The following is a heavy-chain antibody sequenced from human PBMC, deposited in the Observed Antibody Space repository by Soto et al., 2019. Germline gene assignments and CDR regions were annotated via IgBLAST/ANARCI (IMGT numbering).Heavy chain of an antibody. Sequence: QVQLQESGPGLVKHSQTLSLSCTVSGDSIASGDPYWSWIRQPPGKGLEWIAHSSYGGYTFDNPYLQRPITMSVDTSKNQAYLKLSSVTAADTAVYYCASINGSFLSFFDNWCHGTPVTVSS. D-gene: IGHD2-8*01. J-gene: IGHJ4*01. CDR2: SSYGGYT. V-gene: IGHV4-30-4*01. CDR3: ASINGSFLSFFDN. CDR1: GDSIASGDPY.